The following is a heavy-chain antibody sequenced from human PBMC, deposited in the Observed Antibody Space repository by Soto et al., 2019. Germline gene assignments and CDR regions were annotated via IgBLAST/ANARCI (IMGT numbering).Heavy chain of an antibody. CDR1: GGTLSSYP. Sequence: SLKLSCKASGGTLSSYPVGCGRQNPGQGLEWMGGIIPIFGTANYAQKFQGRVTITADESTSTAYMELSSLRSEDTAVYYCARDRTGTTYFDYWGQGTLVTVSS. D-gene: IGHD1-7*01. CDR2: IIPIFGTA. CDR3: ARDRTGTTYFDY. J-gene: IGHJ4*02. V-gene: IGHV1-69*13.